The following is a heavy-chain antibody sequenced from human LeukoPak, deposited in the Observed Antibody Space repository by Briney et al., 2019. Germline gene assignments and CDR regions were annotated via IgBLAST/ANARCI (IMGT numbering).Heavy chain of an antibody. Sequence: SETLSLTCTVSGGSINKYYWSWIRQPPGKGLEWIGYIYSSGRTNYNLSLKSRVTISVDTSKNQFSLKLSSVTAADTAVYYCARDRYDFWSGSYYYYYYMDVWGKGTTVTVSS. CDR1: GGSINKYY. V-gene: IGHV4-4*08. CDR2: IYSSGRT. D-gene: IGHD3-3*01. CDR3: ARDRYDFWSGSYYYYYYMDV. J-gene: IGHJ6*03.